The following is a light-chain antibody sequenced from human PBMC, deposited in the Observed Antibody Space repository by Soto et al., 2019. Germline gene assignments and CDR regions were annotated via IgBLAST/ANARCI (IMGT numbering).Light chain of an antibody. CDR1: QSIYINS. CDR3: QQYGDSPFA. Sequence: EIVLTQSPGTLSLSPGERATLSCRASQSIYINSLAWYQHKRGQAPRLLIYAATVRATAVPDRFNGSGSGTDFALTISRPEPEDSAMYYCQQYGDSPFAFGPGTKLDVK. CDR2: AAT. J-gene: IGKJ3*01. V-gene: IGKV3-20*01.